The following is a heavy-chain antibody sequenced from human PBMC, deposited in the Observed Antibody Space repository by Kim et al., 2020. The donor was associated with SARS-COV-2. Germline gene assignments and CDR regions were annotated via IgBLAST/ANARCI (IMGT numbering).Heavy chain of an antibody. V-gene: IGHV4-4*02. CDR1: GGSISSSNW. J-gene: IGHJ4*02. CDR3: ARDGGPGIAAAKFGY. CDR2: IYHSGST. D-gene: IGHD6-13*01. Sequence: SETLSLTCAVSGGSISSSNWWSWVRQPPGKGLEWIGEIYHSGSTNYNPSLKSRVTISVDKSKNQFSLKLSSVTAADTAVYYCARDGGPGIAAAKFGYWGQGTLVTVSS.